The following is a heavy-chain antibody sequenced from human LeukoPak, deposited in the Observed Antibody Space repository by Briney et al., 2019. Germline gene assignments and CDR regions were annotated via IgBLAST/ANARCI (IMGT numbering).Heavy chain of an antibody. J-gene: IGHJ4*02. D-gene: IGHD6-19*01. V-gene: IGHV3-30*18. Sequence: GGSLRLSCAASGFTFSSYGMLWVRQAPGKGLEWVAVISYDGSNKYYADSVKGRFTISRDNSKNTLYLQMNSLRAEDTAVYYCAKEGTIAVAVYYFDYWGQGTLVTVSS. CDR2: ISYDGSNK. CDR3: AKEGTIAVAVYYFDY. CDR1: GFTFSSYG.